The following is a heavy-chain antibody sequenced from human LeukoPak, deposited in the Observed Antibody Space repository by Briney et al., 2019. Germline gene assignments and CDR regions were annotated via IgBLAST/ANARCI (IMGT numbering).Heavy chain of an antibody. V-gene: IGHV3-23*01. D-gene: IGHD6-13*01. Sequence: GGSLRLSCAASGFTFSSYAMSWVRQAPGKGLEWVSAISGSGGSTYYADSVKGRFTISRDNAKNSLYLQMNSLRAEDTAVYYCARYHSSCWYQAAFDIWGQGTMVTVSS. CDR2: ISGSGGST. J-gene: IGHJ3*02. CDR1: GFTFSSYA. CDR3: ARYHSSCWYQAAFDI.